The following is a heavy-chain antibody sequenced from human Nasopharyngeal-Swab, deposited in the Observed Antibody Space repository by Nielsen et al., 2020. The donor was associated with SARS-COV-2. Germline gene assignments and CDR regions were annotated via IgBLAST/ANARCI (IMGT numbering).Heavy chain of an antibody. D-gene: IGHD6-13*01. V-gene: IGHV3-9*01. J-gene: IGHJ4*02. CDR2: ISWNSGSI. Sequence: SLKISCAASGFTFDDYAMHLVRQAPGKGLEWVSGISWNSGSIGYADSVKGRFTISRDNAKNSLYLQMNSLRAEDTALYYCAKDGAAAGTVDYWGQGTLVTVSS. CDR3: AKDGAAAGTVDY. CDR1: GFTFDDYA.